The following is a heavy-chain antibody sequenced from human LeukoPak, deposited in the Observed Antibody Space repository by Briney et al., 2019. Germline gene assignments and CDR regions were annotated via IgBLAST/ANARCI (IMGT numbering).Heavy chain of an antibody. V-gene: IGHV4-61*02. CDR2: ISSSGST. Sequence: SQTLSLTCTVSGDSISSGDYYWSWIRQPAGKGLEWIGRISSSGSTNYNPSLKSRVTISVDTSKNQFSLKLSSVTAADTAAYFCARDRGSGSYYGGGIDYWGQGTLVTVSS. CDR1: GDSISSGDYY. CDR3: ARDRGSGSYYGGGIDY. D-gene: IGHD1-26*01. J-gene: IGHJ4*02.